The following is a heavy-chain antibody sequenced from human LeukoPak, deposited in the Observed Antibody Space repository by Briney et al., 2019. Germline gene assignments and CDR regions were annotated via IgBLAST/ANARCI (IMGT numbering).Heavy chain of an antibody. V-gene: IGHV3-21*01. CDR2: IASSSSYI. CDR3: ARSYSSSRGTFDY. CDR1: GFTFSSYG. D-gene: IGHD6-6*01. Sequence: GGSLRLSCAASGFTFSSYGMNWVRRAPGKGLEWVSSIASSSSYIYYADSVKGRFTISRDNAKNSLYLQMNSLRAEDTAVYYCARSYSSSRGTFDYWGQGTLVTVS. J-gene: IGHJ4*02.